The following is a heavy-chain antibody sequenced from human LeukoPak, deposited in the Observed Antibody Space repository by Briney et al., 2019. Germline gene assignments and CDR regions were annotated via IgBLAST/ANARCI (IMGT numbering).Heavy chain of an antibody. J-gene: IGHJ5*02. CDR2: IRNKANSYTT. CDR3: ASLYGSGKRWVDP. Sequence: GGSLRLSCAASGFTFSGSAMHWVRQASGKGLEWVGRIRNKANSYTTEYAASVKGRFTISRAKNSLYLQMNSLKTEDTAVYYCASLYGSGKRWVDPWGQGTLVTVSS. D-gene: IGHD3-10*01. CDR1: GFTFSGSA. V-gene: IGHV3-72*01.